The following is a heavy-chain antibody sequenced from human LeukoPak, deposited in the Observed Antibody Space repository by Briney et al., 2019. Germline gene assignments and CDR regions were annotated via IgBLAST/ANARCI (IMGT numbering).Heavy chain of an antibody. J-gene: IGHJ4*02. V-gene: IGHV4-59*01. CDR1: GGSISSYY. CDR2: IYSSGST. D-gene: IGHD6-19*01. Sequence: SETLSLTCTVSGGSISSYYWSWIRQPPGKGLECIGYIYSSGSTNYNRSLTSRVDISVSTSKIQFCLLLSSETAAYTAVYDCASLSSGWYGGVDWGQGTLVTVSS. CDR3: ASLSSGWYGGVD.